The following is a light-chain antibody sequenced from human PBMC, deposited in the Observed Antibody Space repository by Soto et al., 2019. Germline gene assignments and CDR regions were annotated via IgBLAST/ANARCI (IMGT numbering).Light chain of an antibody. CDR2: GAS. CDR3: QQYNNWPLT. V-gene: IGKV3D-15*01. J-gene: IGKJ4*01. Sequence: EIVLTQSPGTLSLSPGERATLSCRASQSVNNNYLAWYQQKPGQAPRLLIYGASSRATGIPDRFSGSGSGTEFTLTISSLQSEDFAVYYCQQYNNWPLTFGGGTKVDIK. CDR1: QSVNNN.